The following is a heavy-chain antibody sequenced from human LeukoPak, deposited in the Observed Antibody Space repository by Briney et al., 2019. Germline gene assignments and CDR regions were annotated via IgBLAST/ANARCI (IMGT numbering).Heavy chain of an antibody. Sequence: PGGSLRLSCAASGFTFSSHWMTWVRQAPGMGLEWVSSISSSSSYIYYADSVKGRFTISRDNAKNSLYLQMNSLRAEDTAVYYCARGMSNFDYWGQGTLVTVSS. CDR2: ISSSSSYI. V-gene: IGHV3-21*01. J-gene: IGHJ4*02. CDR3: ARGMSNFDY. CDR1: GFTFSSHW.